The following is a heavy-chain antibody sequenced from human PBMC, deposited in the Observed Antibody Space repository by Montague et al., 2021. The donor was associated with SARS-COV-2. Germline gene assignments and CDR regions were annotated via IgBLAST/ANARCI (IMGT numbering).Heavy chain of an antibody. CDR2: VYYSGST. CDR1: GYAIGSSSYG. CDR3: ARDPSRQPLLYPIGDYYYGMDV. V-gene: IGHV4-39*07. D-gene: IGHD2-2*02. J-gene: IGHJ6*02. Sequence: SETLSLTCPVSGYAIGSSSYGWGWIRQAPEKGLEWIGSVYYSGSTYYNPSLKSRVTISVDTSKNQFSLKLSSVTAADTAVYYCARDPSRQPLLYPIGDYYYGMDVWGQGTTVTVSS.